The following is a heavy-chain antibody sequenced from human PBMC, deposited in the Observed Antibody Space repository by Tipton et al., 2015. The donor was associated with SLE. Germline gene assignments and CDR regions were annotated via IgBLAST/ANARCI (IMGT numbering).Heavy chain of an antibody. CDR1: NGSISGHY. CDR3: AGVDSGNLLFDL. D-gene: IGHD1-26*01. V-gene: IGHV4-59*11. Sequence: LRLSCTVSNGSISGHYWSWIRQTPGKGLEWMGYIYYGRANYNPSLKSRVTISADTSKNQFSLRLSSVTAADTAVYYCAGVDSGNLLFDLWGQGTLVTVSS. CDR2: IYYGRA. J-gene: IGHJ4*02.